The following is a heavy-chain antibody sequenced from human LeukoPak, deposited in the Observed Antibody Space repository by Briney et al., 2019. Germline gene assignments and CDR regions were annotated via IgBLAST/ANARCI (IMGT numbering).Heavy chain of an antibody. CDR1: GGTLSSYA. V-gene: IGHV1-69*13. CDR3: ARVLIAVAHHDAFDI. CDR2: IIPIFGTA. Sequence: GASVKVSCKASGGTLSSYAISWVRQAPGQGLEWMGGIIPIFGTANYAQKFQDRVTITADESTSTAYMELSSLRSEDTAVYYCARVLIAVAHHDAFDIWGQGTMVTVSS. J-gene: IGHJ3*02. D-gene: IGHD6-19*01.